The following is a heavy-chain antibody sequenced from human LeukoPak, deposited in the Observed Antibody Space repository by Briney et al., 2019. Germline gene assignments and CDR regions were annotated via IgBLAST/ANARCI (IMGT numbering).Heavy chain of an antibody. CDR3: ARQTAMGRSGDY. D-gene: IGHD5-18*01. CDR1: GYSFTSYW. CDR2: IDPSDSET. J-gene: IGHJ4*02. Sequence: GESLQISCKASGYSFTSYWIGWVRQLPGKGLEWMGIIDPSDSETRYTPSFQGQVTISVDKSLTTADLQWNSLKASDTAMYYCARQTAMGRSGDYWGQGTLVTVSS. V-gene: IGHV5-51*01.